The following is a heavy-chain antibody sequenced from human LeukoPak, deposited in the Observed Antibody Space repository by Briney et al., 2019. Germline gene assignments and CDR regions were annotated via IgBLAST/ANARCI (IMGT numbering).Heavy chain of an antibody. J-gene: IGHJ4*02. D-gene: IGHD3-22*01. CDR2: IYYSGST. Sequence: ASETLSLTCTVSGGSISSSSYYWSWIRQPPGKGLEWIGYIYYSGSTNYNPSLKSRVTISVDTSKNQFSLKLSSVTAADTAVYYCASGIGYYSNFDYWGQGTLVTVSS. CDR1: GGSISSSSYY. CDR3: ASGIGYYSNFDY. V-gene: IGHV4-61*01.